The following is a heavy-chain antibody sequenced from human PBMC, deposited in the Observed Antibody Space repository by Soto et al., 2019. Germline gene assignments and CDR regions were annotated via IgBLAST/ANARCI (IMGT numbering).Heavy chain of an antibody. CDR1: GASISSYY. J-gene: IGHJ4*02. D-gene: IGHD2-2*01. CDR3: ASTIVVVPAAEYYFDY. Sequence: SETLSLTCTVSGASISSYYWSWIRQPPGKGLEWIGYIYYSGSTNYNPSLQSRVTISVDTSKNQFSLKLNSVTAADTAVYYCASTIVVVPAAEYYFDYWGQGTLVTVSS. CDR2: IYYSGST. V-gene: IGHV4-59*08.